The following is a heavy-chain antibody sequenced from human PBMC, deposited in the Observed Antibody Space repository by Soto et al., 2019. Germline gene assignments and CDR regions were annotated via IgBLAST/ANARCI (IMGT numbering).Heavy chain of an antibody. Sequence: PGESLKISCKVSGYTFTNYWIGWVRQVPGKGLEWMTLVQPGDSDTRYSPSFQGLVTDSADKSISTAYLQWSSLKASETANYYCTRRNDCGRDFDYWGQGTLVTVSS. CDR3: TRRNDCGRDFDY. D-gene: IGHD1-1*01. J-gene: IGHJ4*02. CDR2: VQPGDSDT. V-gene: IGHV5-51*01. CDR1: GYTFTNYW.